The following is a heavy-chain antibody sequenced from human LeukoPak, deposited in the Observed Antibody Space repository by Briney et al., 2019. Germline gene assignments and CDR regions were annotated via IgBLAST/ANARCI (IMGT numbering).Heavy chain of an antibody. CDR2: IYVSGST. J-gene: IGHJ5*02. D-gene: IGHD6-19*01. CDR3: ARVDFPLIALAGTKHNWFDP. V-gene: IGHV4-39*07. CDR1: GGSINSSRYY. Sequence: SETLSLTCTVSGGSINSSRYYWGWIRQPPGKGLEWIGRIYVSGSTYYNPSLNSRVTISVDTSTNPFSLKLSSVTAADTAVYYCARVDFPLIALAGTKHNWFDPWGQGTLVTVSS.